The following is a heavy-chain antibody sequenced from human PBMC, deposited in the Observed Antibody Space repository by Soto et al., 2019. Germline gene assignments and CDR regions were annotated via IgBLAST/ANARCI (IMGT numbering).Heavy chain of an antibody. CDR3: ARGERYDFWSGYYAFDI. CDR1: GGSISSYY. J-gene: IGHJ3*02. Sequence: SETLSLTCTVSGGSISSYYWSWIRQPPGKGLEWIGYIYYSGSTNYNPSLKSRVTISVDTSKNQFSLKLSSVTAADTAVYYCARGERYDFWSGYYAFDIWGQGTMVTVSS. V-gene: IGHV4-59*12. D-gene: IGHD3-3*01. CDR2: IYYSGST.